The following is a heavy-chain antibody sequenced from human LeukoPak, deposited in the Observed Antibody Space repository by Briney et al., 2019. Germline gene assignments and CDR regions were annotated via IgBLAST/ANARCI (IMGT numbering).Heavy chain of an antibody. CDR1: GYTFTGYY. CDR2: INPNSGGT. CDR3: ARDIINWNDEPNFDY. D-gene: IGHD1-1*01. V-gene: IGHV1-2*02. Sequence: ASVKVSCKASGYTFTGYYMHWVRQAPGQGLEWMGWINPNSGGTNYAQKFRGRVTMTRDTSISTAYMGLSRLRSDDTAVYYCARDIINWNDEPNFDYWGQGTLVTVSS. J-gene: IGHJ4*02.